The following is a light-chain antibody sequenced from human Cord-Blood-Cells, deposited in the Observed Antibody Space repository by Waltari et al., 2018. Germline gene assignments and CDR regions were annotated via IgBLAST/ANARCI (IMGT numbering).Light chain of an antibody. V-gene: IGLV2-14*01. CDR2: DVS. CDR3: SSYTSSSTLV. Sequence: QSALTQPASVSGSPGQSITLPCTGTSSDVGGYTYVSWYQQHPGKAPKLMLYDVSNRPSGVSNRFSGSKSGNTASLTISGLQAEDEADYYCSSYTSSSTLVFGGGTKLTVL. CDR1: SSDVGGYTY. J-gene: IGLJ2*01.